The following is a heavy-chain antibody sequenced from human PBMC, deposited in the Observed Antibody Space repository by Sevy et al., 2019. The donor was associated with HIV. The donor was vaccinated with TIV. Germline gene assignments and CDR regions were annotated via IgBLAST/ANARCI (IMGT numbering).Heavy chain of an antibody. D-gene: IGHD3-10*01. V-gene: IGHV4-39*01. CDR3: ARRKPHYGSGRGSDYYYYGMDV. CDR2: IYYSGST. Sequence: SETLSLTCTVSGGSISSSSYYWGWIRQPPGKGLEWIGSIYYSGSTYYNPSLKSRVTISVDTSKNQFSLKLSYVTAADTAVYYCARRKPHYGSGRGSDYYYYGMDVWGQGTTVTVSS. CDR1: GGSISSSSYY. J-gene: IGHJ6*02.